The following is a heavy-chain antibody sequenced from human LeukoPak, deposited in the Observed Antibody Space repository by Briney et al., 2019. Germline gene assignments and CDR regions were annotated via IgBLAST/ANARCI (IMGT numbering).Heavy chain of an antibody. D-gene: IGHD6-13*01. J-gene: IGHJ4*02. Sequence: PGGSLRLSCAASGFTFSSYAMSWVRQAPGKGLEWVSAISGSGGSTYYADSVKGRFTISRDNAKNTLYLQMNSLRAEDTAVYYCARAADPLYYFDYWGQGTLVTVSS. CDR2: ISGSGGST. CDR3: ARAADPLYYFDY. CDR1: GFTFSSYA. V-gene: IGHV3-23*01.